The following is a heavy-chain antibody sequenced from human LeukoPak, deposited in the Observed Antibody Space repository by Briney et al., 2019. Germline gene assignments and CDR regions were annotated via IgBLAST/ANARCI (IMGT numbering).Heavy chain of an antibody. Sequence: GGSLRLSCAASGFTFSSYSMNWVRQAPGKGLEWVSSISSSSSYIYYADSVKGRFTISRDNAKNSLYLQMNSLRAEDTAVYYCARDRGPTAYYGMDVRGQGTTVTVSS. J-gene: IGHJ6*02. CDR2: ISSSSSYI. CDR1: GFTFSSYS. V-gene: IGHV3-21*01. CDR3: ARDRGPTAYYGMDV. D-gene: IGHD4-11*01.